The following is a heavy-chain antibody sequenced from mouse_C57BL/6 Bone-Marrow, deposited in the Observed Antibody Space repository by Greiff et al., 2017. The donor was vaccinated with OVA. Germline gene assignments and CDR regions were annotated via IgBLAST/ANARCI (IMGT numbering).Heavy chain of an antibody. D-gene: IGHD4-1*01. CDR3: ARSIANWDAY. CDR2: IYPRSGNT. V-gene: IGHV1-81*01. J-gene: IGHJ3*01. CDR1: GYTFTSYG. Sequence: QVHVKQSGAELARPGASVKLSCKASGYTFTSYGISWVKQRTGQGLEWIGEIYPRSGNTYYNEKFKGKATLTADKSSSTAYMELRSLTSEDSAFYFCARSIANWDAYWGQGTLVTVSA.